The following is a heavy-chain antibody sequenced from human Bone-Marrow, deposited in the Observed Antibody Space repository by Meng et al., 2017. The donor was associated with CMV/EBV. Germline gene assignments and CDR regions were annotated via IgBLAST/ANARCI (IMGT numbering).Heavy chain of an antibody. CDR3: ARVGYVVVPAASIPRWFDP. D-gene: IGHD2-2*01. Sequence: QVQLQESGPGLVKPSQTLSLTCTVSGGSISSGGYYWSWIRQHPGKGLEWIGYIYYSGSTYYNPSPKSRVTISVDTSKNQFSLKLSSVTAADTAVYYCARVGYVVVPAASIPRWFDPWGQGTLVTVSS. CDR1: GGSISSGGYY. J-gene: IGHJ5*02. V-gene: IGHV4-31*03. CDR2: IYYSGST.